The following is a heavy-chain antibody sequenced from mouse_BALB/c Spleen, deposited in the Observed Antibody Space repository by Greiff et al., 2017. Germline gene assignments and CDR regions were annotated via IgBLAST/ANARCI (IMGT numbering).Heavy chain of an antibody. CDR3: ARSAGYGNYLYAMDY. J-gene: IGHJ4*01. CDR2: ISSGSSTI. V-gene: IGHV5-17*02. CDR1: GFTFSSFG. Sequence: DVKLVESGGGLVQPGGSRKLSCAASGFTFSSFGMHWVRQAPEKGLEWVAYISSGSSTIYYADTVKGRFTISRDNPKNTLFLQMTSLRSEDTAMYYGARSAGYGNYLYAMDYWGQGTSVTVSS. D-gene: IGHD2-10*02.